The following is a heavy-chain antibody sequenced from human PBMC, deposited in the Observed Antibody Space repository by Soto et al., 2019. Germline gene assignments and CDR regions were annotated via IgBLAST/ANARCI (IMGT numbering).Heavy chain of an antibody. D-gene: IGHD3-10*01. Sequence: ASVKVSCKASGYTFTSYGISWVRQAPGQGLEWMGWISAYNGNTNYAQKFQGRVTMTTDTSTSTAYMELSRLRSDDTAVYYCARAGITMVRGVIIRNYGMDVWGQGTTVTVSS. V-gene: IGHV1-18*01. CDR3: ARAGITMVRGVIIRNYGMDV. CDR2: ISAYNGNT. J-gene: IGHJ6*02. CDR1: GYTFTSYG.